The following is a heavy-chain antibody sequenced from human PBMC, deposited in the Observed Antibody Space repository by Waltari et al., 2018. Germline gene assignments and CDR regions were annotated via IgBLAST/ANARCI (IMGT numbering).Heavy chain of an antibody. D-gene: IGHD6-13*01. Sequence: QVQLQESGPGLVKPSETLSLTCTVSGGSISSYYWSWIRQPAGKGLEWIGRIYTSGSTNYNPSLKSRVTMSVDTSKNQFSLKLSSVTAADTAVYYCARTICIAAAGDYYYYYMDVWGKGTTVTISS. CDR2: IYTSGST. V-gene: IGHV4-4*07. J-gene: IGHJ6*03. CDR3: ARTICIAAAGDYYYYYMDV. CDR1: GGSISSYY.